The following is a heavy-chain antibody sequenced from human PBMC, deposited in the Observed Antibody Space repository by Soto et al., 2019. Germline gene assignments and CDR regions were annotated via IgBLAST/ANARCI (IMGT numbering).Heavy chain of an antibody. J-gene: IGHJ4*02. Sequence: NPGGSLRLSCAASGLNFSDSRMNWVRQSPGKGLEWVASISIYNSYTYYAHSIKGRFTISRDNAKKSLYLQMSSLSAEDTAVYYCARHGGMVRGVLITTYIDYWGQGTPVTVSS. D-gene: IGHD3-10*01. V-gene: IGHV3-21*01. CDR3: ARHGGMVRGVLITTYIDY. CDR1: GLNFSDSR. CDR2: ISIYNSYT.